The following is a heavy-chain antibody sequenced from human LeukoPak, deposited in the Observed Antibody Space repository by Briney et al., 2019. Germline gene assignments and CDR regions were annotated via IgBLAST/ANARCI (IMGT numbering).Heavy chain of an antibody. V-gene: IGHV3-7*01. Sequence: GGSLRLSCAASGFTFSSYWMSWVRQAPGKGLEWVANIKQDGREKYYVDSVKGRFTISRDNAKNSLFLQMNSLRAEDTAVYYCVRRRDSDSPLFQHWGQGTLVTVSS. CDR1: GFTFSSYW. D-gene: IGHD3-22*01. CDR2: IKQDGREK. CDR3: VRRRDSDSPLFQH. J-gene: IGHJ1*01.